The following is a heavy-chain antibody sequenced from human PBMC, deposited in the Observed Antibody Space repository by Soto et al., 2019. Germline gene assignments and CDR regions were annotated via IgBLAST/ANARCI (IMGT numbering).Heavy chain of an antibody. J-gene: IGHJ6*03. V-gene: IGHV4-34*01. CDR3: ARGSDGQSDYYYYMDV. CDR1: GGSFSGYY. Sequence: PSETLSLTCAVYGGSFSGYYWSWIRQPPGKGLEWIGEINHSGSTNYNPSLKSRVTISVDTSKNQFSLKLSSVTAADTAVYYCARGSDGQSDYYYYMDVWGKGTTVTVSS. CDR2: INHSGST.